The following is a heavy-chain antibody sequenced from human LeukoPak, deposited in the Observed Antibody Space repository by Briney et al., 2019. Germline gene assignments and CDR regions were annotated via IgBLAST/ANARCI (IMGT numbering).Heavy chain of an antibody. CDR1: GFTFRNYV. J-gene: IGHJ5*02. CDR3: ARSMVRGVISWFDP. CDR2: ISSSGSTI. D-gene: IGHD3-10*01. V-gene: IGHV3-48*03. Sequence: GGSLRLSCATSGFTFRNYVMHWVRQAPGKGLEWVSYISSSGSTIYYADSVKGRFTISRDNAKNSLYLQMNSLRAEDTAVYYCARSMVRGVISWFDPWGQGTLVTVSS.